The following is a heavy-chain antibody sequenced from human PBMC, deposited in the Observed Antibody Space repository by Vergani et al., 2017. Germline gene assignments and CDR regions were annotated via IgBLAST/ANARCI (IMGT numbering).Heavy chain of an antibody. CDR3: ARGDYGILTGYRY. J-gene: IGHJ4*02. D-gene: IGHD3-9*01. V-gene: IGHV1-46*03. CDR1: GYTFSNYY. Sequence: QVQVVQSGAEVKKSGASVKVSCKTSGYTFSNYYMHWVRQAPGQGLEWMGIINPSGGHTNYSQKFQGRVTMTRDTSTSTVYMGLSRLRSEDTAIYYCARGDYGILTGYRYWGQGTLVTVSA. CDR2: INPSGGHT.